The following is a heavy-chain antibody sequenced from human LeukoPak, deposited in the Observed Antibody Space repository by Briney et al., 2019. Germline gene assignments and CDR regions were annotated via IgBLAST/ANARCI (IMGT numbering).Heavy chain of an antibody. CDR3: ARDYYDSSGHLWWFDP. CDR2: IYTSGST. Sequence: SETLSLTCTASGGSISSYYCSWIRQPAGKGLEWIGRIYTSGSTNYNPSLKSRVTMSVDTSKNQFSLKLTSVTAADTAVYYCARDYYDSSGHLWWFDPWGQGTLVTVSS. D-gene: IGHD3-22*01. V-gene: IGHV4-4*07. J-gene: IGHJ5*02. CDR1: GGSISSYY.